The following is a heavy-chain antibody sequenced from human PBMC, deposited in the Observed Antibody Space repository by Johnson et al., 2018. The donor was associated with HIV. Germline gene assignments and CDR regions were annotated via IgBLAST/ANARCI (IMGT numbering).Heavy chain of an antibody. CDR3: VREGYRSASDAFDI. V-gene: IGHV3-30*09. CDR2: ISFDGSNK. D-gene: IGHD6-25*01. Sequence: QVQLVESGGGVVQPGRSLTLSCAASGFTFNKFAMHWVRQAPGKGLEWLAFISFDGSNKYFGDSVAGRFDISRENSKNSHYLHMNSLKPEDTAIYYCVREGYRSASDAFDIWGQGTMVTVSS. J-gene: IGHJ3*02. CDR1: GFTFNKFA.